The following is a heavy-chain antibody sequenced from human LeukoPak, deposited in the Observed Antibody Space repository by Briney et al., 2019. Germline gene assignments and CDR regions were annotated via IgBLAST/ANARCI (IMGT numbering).Heavy chain of an antibody. V-gene: IGHV4-59*08. CDR2: IAYVGST. J-gene: IGHJ2*01. Sequence: PSETLSLTCTVSGAGDSFSRYYWSWLRQPPGKRLEWIGYIAYVGSTHYSPSFRSRATISIDRSKKELSLRLTSVTAADTAVYYCARRDLVAAGQGHWFFDIWGRGALVTVSS. CDR1: GAGDSFSRYY. D-gene: IGHD2-15*01. CDR3: ARRDLVAAGQGHWFFDI.